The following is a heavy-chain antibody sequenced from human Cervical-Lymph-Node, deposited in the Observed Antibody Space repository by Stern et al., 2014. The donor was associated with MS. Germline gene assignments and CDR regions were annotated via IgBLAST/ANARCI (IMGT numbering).Heavy chain of an antibody. CDR1: GYTFTTYY. V-gene: IGHV1-46*03. Sequence: VQLVQSGAEIRKPGASVIISCEASGYTFTTYYMHWVRQAPGQGLEWVALFDPSGGKTTYAQGFQGRVTVTGDTSTSTVYMELTGLRSEDTAVYYCARVLSLATSDSWGQGTLVIVSS. CDR2: FDPSGGKT. D-gene: IGHD1-1*01. CDR3: ARVLSLATSDS. J-gene: IGHJ4*02.